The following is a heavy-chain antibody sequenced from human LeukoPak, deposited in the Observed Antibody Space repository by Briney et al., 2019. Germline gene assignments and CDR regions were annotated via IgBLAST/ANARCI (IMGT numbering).Heavy chain of an antibody. Sequence: PSETLSLTCAVYGGSFSGYYWSWIRQPPGKGLEWIGEINHSGSTNYNPSLKSRVTISVDTSKNQFSLKLSSVTAADTAVYYCARHGESSGWYVLDYWGQGTLVTVSS. CDR2: INHSGST. CDR3: ARHGESSGWYVLDY. J-gene: IGHJ4*02. V-gene: IGHV4-34*01. D-gene: IGHD6-19*01. CDR1: GGSFSGYY.